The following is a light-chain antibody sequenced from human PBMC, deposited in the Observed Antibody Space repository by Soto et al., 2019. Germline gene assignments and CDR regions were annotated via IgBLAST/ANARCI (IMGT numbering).Light chain of an antibody. CDR3: QQYGSSGT. J-gene: IGKJ1*01. V-gene: IGKV3-20*01. CDR1: QSVTNN. Sequence: EIVMTQSPATLSVSPGERATLSCRASQSVTNNLAWYQQKPGQAPRLLIYGASTRATGIPDRFSGSGSGTDFTLTISRLEPEDFAVYYCQQYGSSGTFGQGTKVDI. CDR2: GAS.